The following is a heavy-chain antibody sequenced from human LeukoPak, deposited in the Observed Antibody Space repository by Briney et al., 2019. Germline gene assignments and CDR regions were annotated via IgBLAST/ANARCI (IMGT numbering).Heavy chain of an antibody. Sequence: GGSLRLSCVASGLTFSRDGMHWVRQAPGKGLEWVAVIWYDGSNKFYADSVKGRFTISRDNSKNTLYLEMNSLRAEDTAVYYCAREAVDTTNWYFDIWGRGTLVSVSS. CDR2: IWYDGSNK. D-gene: IGHD5-18*01. CDR3: AREAVDTTNWYFDI. CDR1: GLTFSRDG. V-gene: IGHV3-33*01. J-gene: IGHJ2*01.